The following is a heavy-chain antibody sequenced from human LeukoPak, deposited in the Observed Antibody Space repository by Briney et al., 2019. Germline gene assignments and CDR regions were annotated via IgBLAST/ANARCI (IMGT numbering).Heavy chain of an antibody. CDR1: GYTFTDYY. Sequence: GASVKVSCKASGYTFTDYYMHWVRQAPGQGLDWVGWINPTSGATNYAQKFQGRATMTRDTSNNTSYMELSRLRSDDTAVYYCAREFRTTTWSFDAFDLWGQGTMVTVSS. D-gene: IGHD1/OR15-1a*01. J-gene: IGHJ3*01. CDR3: AREFRTTTWSFDAFDL. V-gene: IGHV1-2*02. CDR2: INPTSGAT.